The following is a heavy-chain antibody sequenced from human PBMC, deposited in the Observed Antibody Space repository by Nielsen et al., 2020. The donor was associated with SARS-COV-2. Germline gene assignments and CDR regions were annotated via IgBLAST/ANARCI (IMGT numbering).Heavy chain of an antibody. CDR3: ARHPGGYSYGFGPDIDY. CDR1: GYSFTSYW. D-gene: IGHD5-18*01. J-gene: IGHJ4*02. Sequence: GESLKISCKGSGYSFTSYWISWVRQMPGKGLEWMGRIDPSDSYTNYSPSFQGQVTISADKSISTAYLQWSSLKASDTAMYYCARHPGGYSYGFGPDIDYWGQGTLVTVSS. V-gene: IGHV5-10-1*04. CDR2: IDPSDSYT.